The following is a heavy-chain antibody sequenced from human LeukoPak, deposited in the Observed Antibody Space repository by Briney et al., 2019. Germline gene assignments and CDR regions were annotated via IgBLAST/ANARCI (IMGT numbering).Heavy chain of an antibody. CDR1: GFTFSSYG. J-gene: IGHJ4*02. V-gene: IGHV3-30*18. D-gene: IGHD3-10*02. CDR2: ISYDGSNK. CDR3: AKDYYVRTERPQIDY. Sequence: QPGRSLRLSCAASGFTFSSYGMHWVRQAPGKGLEWVAVISYDGSNKYYADSVKGRFTISGDNSKNTLYLQMNSLRAEDTAVYYCAKDYYVRTERPQIDYWGQGTLVTVSS.